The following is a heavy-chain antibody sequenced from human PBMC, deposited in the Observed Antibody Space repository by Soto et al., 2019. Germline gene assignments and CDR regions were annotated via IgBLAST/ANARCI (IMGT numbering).Heavy chain of an antibody. D-gene: IGHD2-15*01. CDR2: IYHTGTT. CDR3: ATLPPRIVVVMTDLPT. CDR1: GASISSTYW. J-gene: IGHJ5*02. Sequence: QLRESGPGLVKPSGTLSLTCFVSGASISSTYWWSWVRQTPGKRREWIGQIYHTGTTSYTPSLKNRVTISLDKSNNQFSLRLTSMTAADTAVYYCATLPPRIVVVMTDLPTWGQGTLVTVSS. V-gene: IGHV4-4*02.